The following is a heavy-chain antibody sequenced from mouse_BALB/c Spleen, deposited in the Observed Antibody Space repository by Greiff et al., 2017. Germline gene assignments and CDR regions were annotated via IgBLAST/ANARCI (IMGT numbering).Heavy chain of an antibody. J-gene: IGHJ4*01. CDR3: ARGEEDGYRYAMDY. V-gene: IGHV1S34*01. CDR2: ISCYNGAT. D-gene: IGHD2-3*01. CDR1: GFPFPGYY. Sequence: LVKTGASVKISCKASGFPFPGYYMHWVKPSHGKSLEWIGYISCYNGATSYNQKFKGKATFTVDTSSSTAYMQFNSLTSEDSAVYYCARGEEDGYRYAMDYWGQGTSVTVSA.